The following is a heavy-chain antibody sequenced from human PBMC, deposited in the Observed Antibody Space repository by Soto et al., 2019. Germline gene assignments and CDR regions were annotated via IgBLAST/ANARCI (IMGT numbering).Heavy chain of an antibody. V-gene: IGHV2-5*02. Sequence: QITLKESGPTLVKPTQTLTLTCTFSGFSLSTSGVGVAWIRQPPGKALEWLALIYWDDDKRYTPSLKSRLTITKDTSKNQVVITMTKMDPVDTATYYCAHGTEKFDPWGQGTLVTVSS. CDR3: AHGTEKFDP. J-gene: IGHJ5*02. CDR1: GFSLSTSGVG. CDR2: IYWDDDK.